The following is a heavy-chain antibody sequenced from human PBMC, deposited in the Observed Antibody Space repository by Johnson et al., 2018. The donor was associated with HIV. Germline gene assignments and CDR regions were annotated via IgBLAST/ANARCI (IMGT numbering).Heavy chain of an antibody. CDR3: VVDGYKGSFNAFDI. V-gene: IGHV3-23*04. J-gene: IGHJ3*02. CDR1: GFTFDDYA. Sequence: VQLVESGEGLVQPGGSLRLSCAASGFTFDDYAMHWVRQATGKGLEWVSAISGSGGSTYYADSVKGRFTISRDNSKNTLYLQMNSLRAEDTAVYYCVVDGYKGSFNAFDIWGQGTMVTVSS. D-gene: IGHD5-24*01. CDR2: ISGSGGST.